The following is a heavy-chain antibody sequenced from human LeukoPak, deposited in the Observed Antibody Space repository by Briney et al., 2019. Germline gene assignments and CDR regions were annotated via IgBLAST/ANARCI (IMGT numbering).Heavy chain of an antibody. J-gene: IGHJ4*02. V-gene: IGHV1-46*01. D-gene: IGHD3-16*01. CDR2: INPSRGST. CDR1: VYTFSIYY. CDR3: ARDATRGIGGSYDFDF. Sequence: ASVKVSFKASVYTFSIYYMHWVRQAPGQGLEWMGIINPSRGSTSYAPKFQGRVTMTRDTSSSTVHMELRGLRSDDTAVYYCARDATRGIGGSYDFDFWGQGTLVTVSS.